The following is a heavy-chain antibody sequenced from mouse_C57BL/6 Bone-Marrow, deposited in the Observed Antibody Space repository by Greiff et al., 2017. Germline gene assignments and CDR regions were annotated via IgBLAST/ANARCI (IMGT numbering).Heavy chain of an antibody. Sequence: QVQLQQPGAELVKPGASVKLSCKASGYTFTSYWMHWVKQRPGRGLEWIGRIDPISGGTKYNEKFKSKATLPVDKPSSTAYMQLSSLTSEDSAVYYCARPHYYGSSYRFAYWGQGTLVTVSA. CDR1: GYTFTSYW. CDR3: ARPHYYGSSYRFAY. V-gene: IGHV1-72*01. D-gene: IGHD1-1*01. CDR2: IDPISGGT. J-gene: IGHJ3*01.